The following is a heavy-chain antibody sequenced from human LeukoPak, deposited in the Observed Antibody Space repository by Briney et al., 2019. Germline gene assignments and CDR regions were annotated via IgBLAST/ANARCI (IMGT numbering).Heavy chain of an antibody. CDR1: GVIFSSYW. V-gene: IGHV3-7*01. CDR2: IKQDGSEQ. CDR3: ARGDNWSFDY. D-gene: IGHD1-1*01. J-gene: IGHJ4*02. Sequence: GGSLRLSCAASGVIFSSYWMSWVRQAPGKGLEWVANIKQDGSEQYYVDSVKGRFTISRDNAKNSLYLQMNSLRAEDTAMYYCARGDNWSFDYWGQGTLVTVSS.